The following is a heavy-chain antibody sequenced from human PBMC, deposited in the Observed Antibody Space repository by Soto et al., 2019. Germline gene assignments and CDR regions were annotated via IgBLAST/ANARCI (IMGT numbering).Heavy chain of an antibody. Sequence: TLSHTCTVAHGSISRGGYSWSRIRQPPGKRLEWIGYIYHSGSTYYNPSLKSRVTISVDRSKNQFSLKLSSVTAADTAVYYCARGRTARPGYSSTYYFDYWGQGNLVTVSS. V-gene: IGHV4-30-2*01. CDR2: IYHSGST. CDR3: ARGRTARPGYSSTYYFDY. J-gene: IGHJ4*02. CDR1: HGSISRGGYS. D-gene: IGHD6-6*01.